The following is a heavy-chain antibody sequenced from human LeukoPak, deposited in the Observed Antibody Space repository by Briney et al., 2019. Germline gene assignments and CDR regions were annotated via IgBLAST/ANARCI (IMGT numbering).Heavy chain of an antibody. CDR2: IYRSGST. CDR3: ARSGGWYFPLDY. J-gene: IGHJ4*02. Sequence: SETLSLTCAVSGGSISSSNWWSWVRQPPGKGLEWIGEIYRSGSTNYNPSLKSRVTISVDKSKNQFSLKLSSVTAADTAVYYCARSGGWYFPLDYWGQGTLVTVSS. D-gene: IGHD6-19*01. V-gene: IGHV4-4*02. CDR1: GGSISSSNW.